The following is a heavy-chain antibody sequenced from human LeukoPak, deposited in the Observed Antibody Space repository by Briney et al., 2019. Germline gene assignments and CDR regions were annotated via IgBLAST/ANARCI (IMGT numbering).Heavy chain of an antibody. CDR3: ARDTSEMATSIDY. CDR1: GYTFTGHY. Sequence: ASVKVSCKASGYTFTGHYMHWVRQAPGQGLEWMGRINPNSGGTNYAQKFQGRVTMTRDTSISTAYMELSRLRSDDTAVYYCARDTSEMATSIDYWGQGTLVTVSS. V-gene: IGHV1-2*06. J-gene: IGHJ4*02. D-gene: IGHD5-24*01. CDR2: INPNSGGT.